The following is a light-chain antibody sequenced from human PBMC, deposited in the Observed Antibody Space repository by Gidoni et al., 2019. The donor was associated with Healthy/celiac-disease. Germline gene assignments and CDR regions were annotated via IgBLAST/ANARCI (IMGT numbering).Light chain of an antibody. V-gene: IGLV2-14*01. J-gene: IGLJ2*01. CDR3: SSYTSSSTLGV. CDR2: EVS. CDR1: SSAVGGYNY. Sequence: QSALTQPASVSGSPGQSITISCTGTSSAVGGYNYVSWYQPHPGKAPKLMIYEVSKRPSGVSNRFSGSKSGNTASLTISGLQAEDEADYYCSSYTSSSTLGVFGGGTKLTVL.